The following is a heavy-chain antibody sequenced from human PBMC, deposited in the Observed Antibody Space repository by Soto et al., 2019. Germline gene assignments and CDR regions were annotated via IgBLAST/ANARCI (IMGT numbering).Heavy chain of an antibody. V-gene: IGHV1-18*01. CDR3: ARGLFSAAAIYNY. CDR1: GYTFTSYG. Sequence: ASVKVSCKASGYTFTSYGISWVRQAPGQGLEWMGWISAYNGNTNYAQKFQGGVTMTRNTSISTAYMELSSLRSEDTAVYYCARGLFSAAAIYNYWGQGTLVTVSS. J-gene: IGHJ4*02. CDR2: ISAYNGNT. D-gene: IGHD2-2*01.